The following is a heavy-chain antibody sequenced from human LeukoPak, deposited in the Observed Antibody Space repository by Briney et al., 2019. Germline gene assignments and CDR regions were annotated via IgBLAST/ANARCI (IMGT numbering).Heavy chain of an antibody. CDR3: ASVGDYYMDV. Sequence: GGSLRLSCAASGFTFSSYGMNWVRQAPGKGLEWVSYISSSSSTIDCADSVKGRFTISRDNAKNSLYLQMNSLRAEDTAVYYCASVGDYYMDVWAKGPTVTVSS. J-gene: IGHJ6*03. CDR2: ISSSSSTI. D-gene: IGHD1-26*01. V-gene: IGHV3-48*01. CDR1: GFTFSSYG.